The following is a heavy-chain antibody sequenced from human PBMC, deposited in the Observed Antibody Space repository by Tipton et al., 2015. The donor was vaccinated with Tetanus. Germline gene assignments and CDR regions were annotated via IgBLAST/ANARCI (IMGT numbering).Heavy chain of an antibody. Sequence: TLSLTCNVSGASVTSNGYYWGWIRQPPGKGPEWIGSKYHSGSAYYNPSLRSRVTISVDTPKNQFSLKLTSVIASDTAVYYCARQVALDFWGQGALVAVSS. J-gene: IGHJ4*02. CDR1: GASVTSNGYY. V-gene: IGHV4-39*01. CDR2: KYHSGSA. CDR3: ARQVALDF.